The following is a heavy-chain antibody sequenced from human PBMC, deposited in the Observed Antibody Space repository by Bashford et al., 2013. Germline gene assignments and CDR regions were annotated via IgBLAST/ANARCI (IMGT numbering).Heavy chain of an antibody. CDR2: IYNTGST. CDR1: GGSVNSGGYY. D-gene: IGHD2-15*01. J-gene: IGHJ5*02. V-gene: IGHV4-31*01. Sequence: SSETLSLTCSVSGGSVNSGGYYWSWIRQHPGKGLEWIGHIYNTGSTYYNPSFKSPITISIDTSKNQFSLKLSSVTAADTAVYYCARAGIGYCSGGSCSWFDPWGQGTLVTVSS. CDR3: ARAGIGYCSGGSCSWFDP.